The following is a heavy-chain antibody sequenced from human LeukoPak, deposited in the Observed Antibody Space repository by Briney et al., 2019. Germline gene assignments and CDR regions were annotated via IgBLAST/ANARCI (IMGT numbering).Heavy chain of an antibody. V-gene: IGHV1-2*02. CDR3: ARGNKAWELRNYCYYYMDV. Sequence: ASVKVSCKASGYTFTGYYMHWVRQAPGQGLEWMGWINPNSGGTNYAQKFQGRVTMTRDTSISTAYMELSRLRSDDTAVYYCARGNKAWELRNYCYYYMDVWGKGTTVTVSS. CDR2: INPNSGGT. D-gene: IGHD1-26*01. CDR1: GYTFTGYY. J-gene: IGHJ6*03.